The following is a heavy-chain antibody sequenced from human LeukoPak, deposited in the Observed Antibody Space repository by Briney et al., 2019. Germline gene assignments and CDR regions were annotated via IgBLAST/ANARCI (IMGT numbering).Heavy chain of an antibody. V-gene: IGHV4-59*01. CDR3: ARALRYGHVNY. Sequence: PSETLSLTCTVSGGSINNYYWSWIRQPPGKGLEWIGYMYYSGSTNYNPSLKSRVTISVDTSKNQFSLKLSSGTAADTAVYYCARALRYGHVNYWGQGTLVTVSS. CDR2: MYYSGST. J-gene: IGHJ4*02. D-gene: IGHD1-14*01. CDR1: GGSINNYY.